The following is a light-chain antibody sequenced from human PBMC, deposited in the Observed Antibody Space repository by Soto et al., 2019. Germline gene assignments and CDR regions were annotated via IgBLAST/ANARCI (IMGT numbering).Light chain of an antibody. CDR2: GAS. Sequence: DIVLMQSPGTLSLSPGERATLSCRASQSVSSSYLAWYQQKPGQAPRLLIYGASSRATGIPDRFSGSGSGTDFTLTISRLEPEEFAVYYCQQYGSSPVTFGGGTKVEIK. V-gene: IGKV3-20*01. J-gene: IGKJ4*01. CDR3: QQYGSSPVT. CDR1: QSVSSSY.